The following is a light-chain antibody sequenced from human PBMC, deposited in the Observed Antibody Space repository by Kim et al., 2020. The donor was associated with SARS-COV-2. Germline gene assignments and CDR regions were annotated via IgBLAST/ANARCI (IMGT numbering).Light chain of an antibody. CDR2: YDS. V-gene: IGLV3-21*04. J-gene: IGLJ1*01. CDR1: NIGSKS. Sequence: SYELTQPPSVSVAPGKTARITCGGNNIGSKSVHWYQQKPGQAPVLVIYYDSDRPSGIPERFSGSNSGNTATLTISRVEAGDDADYYCQVWDSSSDQGVFGTGTKVTVL. CDR3: QVWDSSSDQGV.